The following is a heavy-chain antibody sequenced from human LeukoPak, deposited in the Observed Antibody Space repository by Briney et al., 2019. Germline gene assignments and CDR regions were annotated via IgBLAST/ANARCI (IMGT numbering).Heavy chain of an antibody. CDR1: GGSISSSSYY. CDR2: IYNSGST. J-gene: IGHJ4*02. CDR3: ARKRPWGLSRYFDY. V-gene: IGHV4-39*07. D-gene: IGHD7-27*01. Sequence: PSETLSLTCTVSGGSISSSSYYWGWIRQPPGKGLEWIGSIYNSGSTYYNPSLKSRVAISVDMSKNQFSLKLTSVTAADTAVYYCARKRPWGLSRYFDYWGQGTLVTVSS.